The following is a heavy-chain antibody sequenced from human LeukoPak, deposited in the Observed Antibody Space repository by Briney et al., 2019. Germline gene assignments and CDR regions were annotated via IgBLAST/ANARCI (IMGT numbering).Heavy chain of an antibody. D-gene: IGHD1-1*01. J-gene: IGHJ3*02. Sequence: ASVKVSCKASGYPFTSYDINWVRQATGQGLEWMGWINPNSANTGYAQKFQGRVTMSRNTSINTAYMELSSLTSEDTAVYYCARGRTGADAFDIWGQGTMVTVSS. CDR2: INPNSANT. CDR1: GYPFTSYD. CDR3: ARGRTGADAFDI. V-gene: IGHV1-8*01.